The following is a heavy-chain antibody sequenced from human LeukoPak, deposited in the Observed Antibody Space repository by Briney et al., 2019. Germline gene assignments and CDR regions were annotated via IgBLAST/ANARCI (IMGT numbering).Heavy chain of an antibody. J-gene: IGHJ5*02. D-gene: IGHD3-10*01. CDR2: INSGSTTI. CDR3: VKEYTGSFYNFENWFDP. CDR1: GFTFSSYS. Sequence: GGSLRLSCAASGFTFSSYSMNWVRQTPGKGLEWVSYINSGSTTIYYADSVKGRFTISRDNAKNSLYLQMNSLRVEDTATYYCVKEYTGSFYNFENWFDPWGQGTVVTVSP. V-gene: IGHV3-48*01.